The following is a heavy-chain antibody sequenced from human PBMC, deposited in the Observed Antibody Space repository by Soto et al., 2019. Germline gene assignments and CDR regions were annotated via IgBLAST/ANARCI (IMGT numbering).Heavy chain of an antibody. CDR3: ARGDSGEISAAAVFEFGI. Sequence: GESLKISCKGSGYSFTSYWIGWLRQMPGKGLEWMGIIYPGDSDTRYSPSFQGQVTISADKSISTAYLQWSSLKASDTAMYYCARGDSGEISAAAVFEFGIWGQGTMVTVSS. CDR1: GYSFTSYW. V-gene: IGHV5-51*01. CDR2: IYPGDSDT. D-gene: IGHD6-13*01. J-gene: IGHJ3*02.